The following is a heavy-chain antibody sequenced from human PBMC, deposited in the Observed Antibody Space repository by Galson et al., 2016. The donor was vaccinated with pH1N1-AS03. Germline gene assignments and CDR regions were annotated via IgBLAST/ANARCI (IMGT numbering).Heavy chain of an antibody. D-gene: IGHD3-22*01. V-gene: IGHV3-21*01. CDR2: IRNSGSHI. CDR1: GFTFSSYS. CDR3: ARGNHYDVDLREYYFDY. J-gene: IGHJ4*02. Sequence: SLRLSCAASGFTFSSYSMTWVRQAPGKGLEWVSFIRNSGSHISYGDSVKGRFTVSRDNAKNSLYLQMNSLRAEDTAVYYCARGNHYDVDLREYYFDYWGQGTLVTVSS.